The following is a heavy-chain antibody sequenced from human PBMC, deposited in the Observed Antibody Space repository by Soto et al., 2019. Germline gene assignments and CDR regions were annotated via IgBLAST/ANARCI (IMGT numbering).Heavy chain of an antibody. D-gene: IGHD2-2*01. V-gene: IGHV1-69*01. Sequence: QVQLVQSGAEVKKPGSSVKVSCKASGGTFGSYAISWVRQAPGQGLEWMGGIIPIPGTANYAQKFQGRVTIAEDESTSTAYMELSSLRSEDTAVYYCARSQGSSTSLEIYYYYYYGMDVWGQGTTDTVSS. CDR1: GGTFGSYA. J-gene: IGHJ6*02. CDR2: IIPIPGTA. CDR3: ARSQGSSTSLEIYYYYYYGMDV.